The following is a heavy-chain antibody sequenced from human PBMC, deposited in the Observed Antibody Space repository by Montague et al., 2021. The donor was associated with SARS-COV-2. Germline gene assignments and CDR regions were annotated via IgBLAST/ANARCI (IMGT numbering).Heavy chain of an antibody. CDR2: IYIGGST. CDR1: GGSISSYY. CDR3: ARGGWDLGAFDI. D-gene: IGHD6-19*01. V-gene: IGHV4-4*07. J-gene: IGHJ3*02. Sequence: SETRSLTCTVSGGSISSYYWSWIRQPAGKGLEYIGRIYIGGSTNYNPSLKSRVTMSVDMSKNQFSLKLSSVTAADTAVYYCARGGWDLGAFDIWGQGTMVTVSS.